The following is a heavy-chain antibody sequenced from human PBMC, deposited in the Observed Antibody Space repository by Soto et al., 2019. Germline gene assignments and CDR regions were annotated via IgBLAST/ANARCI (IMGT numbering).Heavy chain of an antibody. J-gene: IGHJ4*02. CDR3: ARDRWLTTRDFDY. V-gene: IGHV1-3*01. CDR2: INAGSGET. CDR1: GYTFTDFS. D-gene: IGHD6-19*01. Sequence: QVQLVQSGAEVKEPGASVKLSCKASGYTFTDFSVHWVRQAPRQGLEWLGWINAGSGETTSSQNFQGRVTITRDTSVTTVYMELSSLTSEDTAMYYCARDRWLTTRDFDYWGKGTLVTVSS.